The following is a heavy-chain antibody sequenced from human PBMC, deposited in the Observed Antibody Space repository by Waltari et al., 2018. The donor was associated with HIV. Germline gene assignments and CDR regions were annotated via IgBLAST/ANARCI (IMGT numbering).Heavy chain of an antibody. CDR2: IIPAIYIS. J-gene: IGHJ5*02. CDR1: GDTPSNYA. Sequence: VQVVQSGAEVKKPGSSVKVSCQASGDTPSNYAVSWVRQRPCKGLGGMGRIIPAIYISMHKDKYQYIVIINADKATNSASMELGGLRSEDTALFFGALGRIEDIRSGRENLGGFDPWGPGTLVSVSS. CDR3: ALGRIEDIRSGRENLGGFDP. V-gene: IGHV1-69*04. D-gene: IGHD3-3*01.